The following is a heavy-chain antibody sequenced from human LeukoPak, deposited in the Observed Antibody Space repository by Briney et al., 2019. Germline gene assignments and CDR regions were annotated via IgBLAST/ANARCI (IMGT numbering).Heavy chain of an antibody. CDR3: ARVLLWFGDNKGPVDNWYFDL. J-gene: IGHJ2*01. CDR2: INAGNGNT. CDR1: GYTFTSYA. D-gene: IGHD3-10*01. Sequence: GASVKVSCKASGYTFTSYAMHWVRQAPGQRLEWMGWINAGNGNTKYSQKFQGRVTITRDTSTSTAYMELSSLRSEDTAVYYCARVLLWFGDNKGPVDNWYFDLWGRGTLVTVSS. V-gene: IGHV1-3*01.